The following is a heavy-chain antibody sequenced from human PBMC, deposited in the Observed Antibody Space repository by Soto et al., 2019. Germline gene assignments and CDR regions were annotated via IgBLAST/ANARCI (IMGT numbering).Heavy chain of an antibody. CDR3: ARNYGGNVDY. CDR2: IYYSGSA. D-gene: IGHD4-17*01. CDR1: GGSISSYY. J-gene: IGHJ4*02. V-gene: IGHV4-59*08. Sequence: QVQLQESGPGLVRPSETLSLTYTVSGGSISSYYWSWIRQPPGKGLEWIGYIYYSGSANYNPSLKSLVTISVDTSKNQFSLKLSSATAADTAVYYCARNYGGNVDYWGQGTLVTVSS.